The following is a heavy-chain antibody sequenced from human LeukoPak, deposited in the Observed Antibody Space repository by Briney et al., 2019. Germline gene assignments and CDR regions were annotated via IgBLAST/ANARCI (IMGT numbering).Heavy chain of an antibody. Sequence: GGSLRLSCVTSGFTFERYVMHWMRLAPGKGLECVSSIHPNNGGVGYAASVKGRFAISRDNARNSLYLGMTSLRPEDTAVYYCVKDAPNGSVDFWGRGTLVTVSS. CDR3: VKDAPNGSVDF. J-gene: IGHJ4*02. D-gene: IGHD2-8*01. V-gene: IGHV3-9*01. CDR1: GFTFERYV. CDR2: IHPNNGGV.